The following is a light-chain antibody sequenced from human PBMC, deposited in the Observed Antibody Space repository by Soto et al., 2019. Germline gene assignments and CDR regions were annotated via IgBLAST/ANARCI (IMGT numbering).Light chain of an antibody. V-gene: IGKV1-27*01. CDR2: AAS. CDR3: QKYSSAPQT. J-gene: IGKJ1*01. CDR1: QGISNF. Sequence: DIPMTQSPSSLSASVGDRVTITCRANQGISNFLAWYQQKPGQVPKLLMYAASTLHSGVPSRFSGSRSGTDFTLTISSLQPEDVATYYCQKYSSAPQTFGQGTKVEIK.